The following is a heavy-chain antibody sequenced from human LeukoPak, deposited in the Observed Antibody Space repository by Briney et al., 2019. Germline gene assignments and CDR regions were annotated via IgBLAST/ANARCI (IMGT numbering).Heavy chain of an antibody. CDR2: IYYSGST. V-gene: IGHV4-59*01. D-gene: IGHD3-16*01. CDR3: ARESNRVWAPGAFDI. J-gene: IGHJ3*02. CDR1: GGSISSYY. Sequence: SETLSLTCTVSGGSISSYYWSWIRQPPGKGLEWIGYIYYSGSTNYNPSLKSRVTISVDTSKNQFSLKLSPVTAADTAVYYCARESNRVWAPGAFDIWGQGTMVTVSS.